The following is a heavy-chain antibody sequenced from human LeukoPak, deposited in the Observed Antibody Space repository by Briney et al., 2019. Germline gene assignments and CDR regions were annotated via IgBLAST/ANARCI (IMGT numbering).Heavy chain of an antibody. Sequence: GGSLRLSCVASGFMFSSYWMNWVRQAPRKRLVWVSRINSDGSSTSYADSVKGRFTISRDKSKNTLFLQMNSLRAEDTAVYYCARGPGAFDIWGQGTMVTVSS. D-gene: IGHD2-2*01. J-gene: IGHJ3*02. CDR2: INSDGSST. CDR1: GFMFSSYW. V-gene: IGHV3-74*01. CDR3: ARGPGAFDI.